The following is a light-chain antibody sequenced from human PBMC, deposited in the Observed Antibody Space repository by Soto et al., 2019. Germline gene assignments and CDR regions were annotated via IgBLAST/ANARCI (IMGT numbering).Light chain of an antibody. CDR2: EGS. Sequence: QSVLTQPASVSGSPGQSITISCTGTSSDVGSYNLVSWYQQHPGKAPKLMIYEGSKRPSGVSNRFSSSKSGNTASLTISGLQAEDEADYYCCSYAGSSTHYVFGTGPKVTVL. V-gene: IGLV2-23*01. CDR1: SSDVGSYNL. J-gene: IGLJ1*01. CDR3: CSYAGSSTHYV.